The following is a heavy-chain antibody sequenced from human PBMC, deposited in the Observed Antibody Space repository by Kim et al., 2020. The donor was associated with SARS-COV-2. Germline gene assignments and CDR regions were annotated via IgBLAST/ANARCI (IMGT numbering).Heavy chain of an antibody. V-gene: IGHV1-18*01. CDR2: ISAYNGNT. CDR1: GYTFTSYG. Sequence: ASVKVSCQASGYTFTSYGISWVRQAPGQGLEWMGWISAYNGNTNYAQKLHGRVTMTTDTSTSTAYMELRSLRSDDTAVYYCARGVGYYDFWSGYYDYFVYWGQGTLVTVSS. J-gene: IGHJ4*02. CDR3: ARGVGYYDFWSGYYDYFVY. D-gene: IGHD3-3*01.